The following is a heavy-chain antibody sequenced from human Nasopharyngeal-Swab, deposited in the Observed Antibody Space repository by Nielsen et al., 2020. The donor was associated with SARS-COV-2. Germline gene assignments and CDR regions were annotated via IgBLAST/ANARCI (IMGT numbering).Heavy chain of an antibody. CDR2: IYYSGST. J-gene: IGHJ6*03. V-gene: IGHV4-31*02. Sequence: RQAPGKGLEWIGYIYYSGSTYYNPSLKSRVTISVDTSKNQFSLKLSSVTAADTAVYYCARVTGYYYYYMDVWGKGTTVTVSS. D-gene: IGHD3-9*01. CDR3: ARVTGYYYYYMDV.